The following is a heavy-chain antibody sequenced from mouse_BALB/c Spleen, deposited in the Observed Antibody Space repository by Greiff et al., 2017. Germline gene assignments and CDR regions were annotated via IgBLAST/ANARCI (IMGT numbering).Heavy chain of an antibody. CDR2: IYWDDDK. CDR1: GFSLSTSGMG. V-gene: IGHV8-12*01. CDR3: ARTAYYGNYWFAY. J-gene: IGHJ3*01. Sequence: QVTLKVSGPGILQPSQTLSLTCSFSGFSLSTSGMGVSWIRQPSGKGLEWLAHIYWDDDKRYNPSLKSRLTISKDTSRNQVFLKITSVDTADTATYYCARTAYYGNYWFAYWGQGTLVTVSA. D-gene: IGHD2-10*01.